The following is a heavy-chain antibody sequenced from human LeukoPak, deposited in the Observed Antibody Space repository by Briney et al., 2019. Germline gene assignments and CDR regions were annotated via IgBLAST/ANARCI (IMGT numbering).Heavy chain of an antibody. CDR3: AGAPITKIVAGLINWFDP. CDR2: IYYSGST. J-gene: IGHJ5*02. D-gene: IGHD3-22*01. V-gene: IGHV4-31*03. CDR1: GGSISSGGYY. Sequence: SETLSLTCTVSGGSISSGGYYWSWIRQHPGKGLEWIGYIYYSGSTYYNPSLKSRVTISVDTSKNQFSLKLSSVTAADTAVYYCAGAPITKIVAGLINWFDPWGQGTLVTVSS.